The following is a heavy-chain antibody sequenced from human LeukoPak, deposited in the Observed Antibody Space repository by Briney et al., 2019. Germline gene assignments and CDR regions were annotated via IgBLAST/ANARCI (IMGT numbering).Heavy chain of an antibody. CDR2: ISWNSGSI. V-gene: IGHV3-9*01. CDR1: GFTFDDYA. J-gene: IGHJ4*02. CDR3: AKESRHDYVWGSYRYTGYFDY. D-gene: IGHD3-16*02. Sequence: PGGSLRLSCAASGFTFDDYAMHWVRQAPGKGLEWVSGISWNSGSIGYADSVKGRFTISRDNAKNSLYLQMNSLRAEDTALYYCAKESRHDYVWGSYRYTGYFDYWDQGTLVTVSS.